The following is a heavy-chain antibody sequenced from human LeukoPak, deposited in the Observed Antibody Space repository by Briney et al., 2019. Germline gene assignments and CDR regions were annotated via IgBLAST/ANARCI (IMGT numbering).Heavy chain of an antibody. Sequence: ASVKVSFKASGYTFTSYGISWVRRAPGQGLEWRGLISAYNGNTNYAQKLQGRVTMTADTSTTTAYMELRSLRSDDTAVYYCARHGAKYSSSFWFDPWGQGTLVTVSS. V-gene: IGHV1-18*01. J-gene: IGHJ5*02. CDR3: ARHGAKYSSSFWFDP. CDR1: GYTFTSYG. CDR2: ISAYNGNT. D-gene: IGHD6-6*01.